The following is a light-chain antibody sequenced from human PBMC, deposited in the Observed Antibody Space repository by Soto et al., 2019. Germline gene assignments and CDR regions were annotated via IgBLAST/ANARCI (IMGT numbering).Light chain of an antibody. CDR3: QQRSNWPPIT. CDR1: QSVSGSY. CDR2: GAS. Sequence: EIVLTQSPGTLSLSPGERATLSCRASQSVSGSYLAWYQQKPCQAPRLLIFGASNRATGIPDRFSGSGSGTDFTLTISRLEPEDSAVYYCQQRSNWPPITFGQGTRLEIK. J-gene: IGKJ5*01. V-gene: IGKV3D-20*02.